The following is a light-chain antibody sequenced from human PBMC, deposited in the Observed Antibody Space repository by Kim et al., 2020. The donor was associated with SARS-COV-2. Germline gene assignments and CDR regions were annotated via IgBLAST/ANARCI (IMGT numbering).Light chain of an antibody. J-gene: IGLJ1*01. CDR2: DNN. V-gene: IGLV1-51*01. Sequence: QKGTIYCSGSSSNIGNNYVSWYQQLPGTAPKLLIYDNNKRPSGIPDRFSGSKSGTSATLGITGLQTGDEADYYCGTWDNSLSAGYVFGTGTKVTVL. CDR3: GTWDNSLSAGYV. CDR1: SSNIGNNY.